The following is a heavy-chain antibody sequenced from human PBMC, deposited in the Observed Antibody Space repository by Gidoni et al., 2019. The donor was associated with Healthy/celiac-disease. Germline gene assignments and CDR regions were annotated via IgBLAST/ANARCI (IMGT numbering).Heavy chain of an antibody. CDR2: IYSSGST. CDR3: ERHREIFGVVNAFSRRNWFDP. J-gene: IGHJ5*02. CDR1: GGSISSSCYY. Sequence: QLQLQESGPALVRPSETLSLTCTVSGGSISSSCYYCGWIRQPLGKGMEWIGRIYSSGSTYYNQSLKSRVTISVDTSKNQFSLKLSSVTAADTAVYYWERHREIFGVVNAFSRRNWFDPWGQGTLVTVSS. D-gene: IGHD3-3*01. V-gene: IGHV4-39*01.